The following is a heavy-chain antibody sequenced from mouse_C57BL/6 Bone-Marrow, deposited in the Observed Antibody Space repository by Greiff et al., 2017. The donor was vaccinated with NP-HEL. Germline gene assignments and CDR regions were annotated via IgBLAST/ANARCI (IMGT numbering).Heavy chain of an antibody. V-gene: IGHV1-18*01. D-gene: IGHD1-1*01. Sequence: VQLQQSGPELVKPGASVKIPCKASGYTFTDYNMDWVKQSHGKSLEWIGDINPNNGGTIYNQKFKGKATLTVDKSSSTAYMERRSLTSEDTAVYYCARSHHYYGSEAWFAYWGQGTLVTVSA. CDR3: ARSHHYYGSEAWFAY. CDR2: INPNNGGT. CDR1: GYTFTDYN. J-gene: IGHJ3*01.